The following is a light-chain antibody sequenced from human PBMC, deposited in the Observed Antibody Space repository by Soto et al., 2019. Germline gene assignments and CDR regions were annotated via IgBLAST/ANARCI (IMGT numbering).Light chain of an antibody. CDR3: QQSSRSPIT. J-gene: IGKJ5*01. Sequence: EIQMTQSPSSLSASVGDRVIITCRASETIYTHLNWYQQKAGKAPKLLINGGSMLQSGVPSRFSGSGYGTDFTLTISSLEPEDFATYYCQQSSRSPITFGQGTRLEIK. CDR1: ETIYTH. CDR2: GGS. V-gene: IGKV1-39*01.